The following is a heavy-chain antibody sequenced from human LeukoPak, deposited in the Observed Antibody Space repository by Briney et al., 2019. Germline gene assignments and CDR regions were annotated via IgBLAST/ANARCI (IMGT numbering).Heavy chain of an antibody. CDR1: GFKFDDYA. D-gene: IGHD3-3*01. Sequence: GGSLRLSCVGSGFKFDDYAIHWVRQVPGKGLEWVAGISWSGAAIGSAESVRGRFTISRDNAKNPLYLQMNSLTAEDTAVYYCARDPPSDTIFGVVPNNWFDPWGQGTLVTVSS. J-gene: IGHJ5*02. CDR2: ISWSGAAI. V-gene: IGHV3-9*01. CDR3: ARDPPSDTIFGVVPNNWFDP.